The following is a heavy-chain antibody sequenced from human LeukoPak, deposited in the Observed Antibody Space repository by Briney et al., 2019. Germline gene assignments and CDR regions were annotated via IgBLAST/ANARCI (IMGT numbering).Heavy chain of an antibody. Sequence: GGSLRLSCAASGFTFSRYWMSWVRQAPGKGLEWVANIKEDGSEKYYVDSVKGRFTISRDNAKNSLYLQMNSLRAEDTAVYYCAXILGYCSGGNCYSFYFDYWGQGTLVTVSS. CDR2: IKEDGSEK. V-gene: IGHV3-7*01. CDR1: GFTFSRYW. CDR3: AXILGYCSGGNCYSFYFDY. J-gene: IGHJ4*02. D-gene: IGHD2-15*01.